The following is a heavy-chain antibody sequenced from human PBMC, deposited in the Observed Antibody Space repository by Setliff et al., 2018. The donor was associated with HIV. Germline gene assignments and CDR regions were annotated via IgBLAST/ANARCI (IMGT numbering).Heavy chain of an antibody. D-gene: IGHD2-8*01. V-gene: IGHV4-59*11. CDR1: GGSISRHF. CDR3: AREFCSNGVCYEYYFDY. J-gene: IGHJ4*02. Sequence: LSLTCTVSGGSISRHFWSWIRQSPGKGLEWIAYINYSGSIKYNPSLKSRVTVSVETSKSQFSLQLSSVTAADTAIYYCAREFCSNGVCYEYYFDYWGQGTLVTVSS. CDR2: INYSGSI.